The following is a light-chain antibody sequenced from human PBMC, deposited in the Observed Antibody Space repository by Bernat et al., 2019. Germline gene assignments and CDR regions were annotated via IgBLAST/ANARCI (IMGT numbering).Light chain of an antibody. CDR1: QTVYNY. J-gene: IGKJ1*01. V-gene: IGKV1-39*01. Sequence: DIQLTQSPSSLAASVGDTVTIVCRASQTVYNYLNWYQQKPGTAPKLLIYSVSNLQSGVPSRFSGGGSGTDFTLTITSLQSDDFATYYCQQSYNFPRTFGQGTRV. CDR3: QQSYNFPRT. CDR2: SVS.